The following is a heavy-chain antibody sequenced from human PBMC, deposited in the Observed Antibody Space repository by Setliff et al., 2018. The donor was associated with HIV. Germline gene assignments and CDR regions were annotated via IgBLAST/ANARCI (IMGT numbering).Heavy chain of an antibody. Sequence: SETLSLTCTVSGGSISSGVFYWSWIRQHPGKGLEWIGYIHYSGSTYYKPSLKSPVSMSVDTPKNQFSLKLSSVTAADTAVYYCARASAERSSVRGLGIAFDIWGQGTMVTVSS. J-gene: IGHJ3*02. D-gene: IGHD3-10*01. V-gene: IGHV4-31*01. CDR2: IHYSGST. CDR3: ARASAERSSVRGLGIAFDI. CDR1: GGSISSGVFY.